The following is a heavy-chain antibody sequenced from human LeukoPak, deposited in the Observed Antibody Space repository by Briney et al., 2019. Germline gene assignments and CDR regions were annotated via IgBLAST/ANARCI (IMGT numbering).Heavy chain of an antibody. CDR3: ARSISWYSSFDY. V-gene: IGHV4-4*07. Sequence: SETLSLTCTVSGSSMTNYYWSWIRQPAGKGLEWIGRFYTSGDTNYNPSLKSRVTMSVDTSKNKFSLKLSSVTAADTAVYYCARSISWYSSFDYWGQGTLVTVSS. D-gene: IGHD6-13*01. CDR1: GSSMTNYY. J-gene: IGHJ4*02. CDR2: FYTSGDT.